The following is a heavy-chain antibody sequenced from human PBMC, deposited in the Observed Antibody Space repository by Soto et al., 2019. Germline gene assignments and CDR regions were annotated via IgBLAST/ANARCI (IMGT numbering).Heavy chain of an antibody. CDR3: ARRSGYSGYGYYFDY. J-gene: IGHJ4*02. CDR2: IYYSGST. CDR1: GGSISSSSYY. V-gene: IGHV4-39*01. D-gene: IGHD5-12*01. Sequence: PSETLSLTCTVSGGSISSSSYYWGWIRQPPGKGLEWIGSIYYSGSTYYNPSLKSRVTISVDTSKNQFSLKPSSVTAADTAVYYCARRSGYSGYGYYFDYWGQGTLVTVSS.